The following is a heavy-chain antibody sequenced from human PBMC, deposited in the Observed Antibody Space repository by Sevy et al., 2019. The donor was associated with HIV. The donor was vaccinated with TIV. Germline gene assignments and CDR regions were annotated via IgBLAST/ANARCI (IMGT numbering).Heavy chain of an antibody. CDR3: ARVGVMSVGATNGYYGMDV. Sequence: RGSLRLSCAASGFTFSDYYMSWIRQAPGKGLEWVSYISSSGSTIYYADSVKGRFTISRDNAKNSLYLQMNSLRAEDTAVYYCARVGVMSVGATNGYYGMDVWGQGTTVTVSS. V-gene: IGHV3-11*01. D-gene: IGHD1-26*01. J-gene: IGHJ6*02. CDR2: ISSSGSTI. CDR1: GFTFSDYY.